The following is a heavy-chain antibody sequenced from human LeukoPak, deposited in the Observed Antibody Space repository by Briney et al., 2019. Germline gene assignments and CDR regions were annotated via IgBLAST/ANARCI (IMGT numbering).Heavy chain of an antibody. V-gene: IGHV4-34*01. D-gene: IGHD3-22*01. J-gene: IGHJ4*02. CDR2: LNHIGSA. Sequence: SETLSLTCAVYGGPFSGYYWSWIRQPPGKGLEWIGELNHIGSANYNPSLKSRVTISVDMSKNQFSLKLNSVTAADTAVYYCARARGDYYDSSGYYSAFDYWGQGTLVTVSS. CDR1: GGPFSGYY. CDR3: ARARGDYYDSSGYYSAFDY.